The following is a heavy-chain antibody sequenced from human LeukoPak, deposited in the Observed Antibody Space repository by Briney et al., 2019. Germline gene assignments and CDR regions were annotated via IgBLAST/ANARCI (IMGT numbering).Heavy chain of an antibody. D-gene: IGHD2-15*01. J-gene: IGHJ6*03. CDR1: GYTFTGYY. V-gene: IGHV1-2*02. CDR2: INPNSGGT. Sequence: ASVKVSCKASGYTFTGYYMHWVRQAPGQGLEWVGWINPNSGGTSYAQKFQGRVTMTRDTSISTAYMELSRLRSDDTAVYYCAREGSPFYYYYMDVWGKGTTVTVSS. CDR3: AREGSPFYYYYMDV.